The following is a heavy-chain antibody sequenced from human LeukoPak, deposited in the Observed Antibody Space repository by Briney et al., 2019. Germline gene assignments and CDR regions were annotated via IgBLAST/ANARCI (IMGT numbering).Heavy chain of an antibody. CDR1: GFTFDDYA. D-gene: IGHD6-13*01. CDR3: AKGAAAGLVDWFDP. V-gene: IGHV3-23*01. J-gene: IGHJ5*02. CDR2: ITGGGDET. Sequence: GRSLRLSCAASGFTFDDYAMHWVRQVPGKGLEWVSSITGGGDETFYADSVKGRFSLSRDNSKNMLYLQMYSLGAEDTAVYYCAKGAAAGLVDWFDPWGQGTLVTVSS.